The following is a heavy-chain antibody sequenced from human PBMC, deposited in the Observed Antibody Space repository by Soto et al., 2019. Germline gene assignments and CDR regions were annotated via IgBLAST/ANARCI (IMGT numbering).Heavy chain of an antibody. CDR2: IYYRANP. CDR1: GWSINTYY. V-gene: IGHV4-59*08. D-gene: IGHD5-12*01. J-gene: IGHJ4*02. CDR3: ARHYGDGYDYVDY. Sequence: SETLSLTCTVSGWSINTYYWSWIRQPPGKGLEWIGYIYYRANPNYNPSLKSRVTISQDTSKNQFSLKLNSVTAADTAVYYCARHYGDGYDYVDYWGQGTLVTVSS.